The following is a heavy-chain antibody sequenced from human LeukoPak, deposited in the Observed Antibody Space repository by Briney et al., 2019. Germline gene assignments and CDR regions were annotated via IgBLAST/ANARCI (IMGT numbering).Heavy chain of an antibody. CDR3: ARATQNYDILTGYYWGFFDY. J-gene: IGHJ4*02. D-gene: IGHD3-9*01. CDR1: GGSISGYY. CDR2: IYHSGRT. V-gene: IGHV4-59*12. Sequence: SETLSLTCSVSGGSISGYYWSWIRQVPGERLEWIGYIYHSGRTTYNPSLESRVTISVDRSKNQFSLKLSSVTAADTAVYYCARATQNYDILTGYYWGFFDYWGQGTLVTVSS.